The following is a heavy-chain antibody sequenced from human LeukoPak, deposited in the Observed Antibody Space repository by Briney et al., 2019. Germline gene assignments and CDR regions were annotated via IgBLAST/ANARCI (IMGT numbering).Heavy chain of an antibody. D-gene: IGHD4-17*01. V-gene: IGHV1-69*04. CDR1: GGTFSSYA. J-gene: IGHJ3*02. CDR2: IIPILGIA. Sequence: SVKVSCKASGGTFSSYAISWVRQAPGQGLEWMGRIIPILGIANYAQKFQGRVTITADKSTSTAYMELSSLRSEDTAVYYCASGTDYGDYEAFDIWGQGTMVTVSS. CDR3: ASGTDYGDYEAFDI.